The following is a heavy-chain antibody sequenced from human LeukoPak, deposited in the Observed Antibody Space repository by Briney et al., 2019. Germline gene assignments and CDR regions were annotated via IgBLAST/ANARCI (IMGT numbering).Heavy chain of an antibody. CDR3: TRVPYSYGFSSDY. J-gene: IGHJ4*02. Sequence: GGSLRLSCAASGFTFSSYSMNWVRQAPGKGLEWISYISSSISTIYYADSVKGRFTISRDNAKNSLSLQMNSLRAEDTAVYYCTRVPYSYGFSSDYWGQGALVIVSS. CDR1: GFTFSSYS. D-gene: IGHD5-18*01. V-gene: IGHV3-48*01. CDR2: ISSSISTI.